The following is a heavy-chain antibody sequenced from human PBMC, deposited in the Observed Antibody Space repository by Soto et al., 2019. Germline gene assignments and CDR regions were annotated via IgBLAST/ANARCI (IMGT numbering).Heavy chain of an antibody. CDR3: AREAVRYSSSWYGY. V-gene: IGHV3-30-3*01. CDR1: GFTFSSYA. CDR2: ISYDGSNK. D-gene: IGHD6-13*01. J-gene: IGHJ4*02. Sequence: GGSLRLSCGASGFTFSSYAMHWVRQAPGKGLEWVAVISYDGSNKYYADSVKGRFTISRDNSKNTLYLQMNSLRAEDTAVYYCAREAVRYSSSWYGYWGQGTLVTVSS.